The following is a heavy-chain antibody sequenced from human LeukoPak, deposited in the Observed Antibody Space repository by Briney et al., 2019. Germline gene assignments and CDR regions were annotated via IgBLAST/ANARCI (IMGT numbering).Heavy chain of an antibody. D-gene: IGHD3-3*01. CDR2: ISGTEAGT. V-gene: IGHV3-23*01. J-gene: IGHJ6*02. CDR3: ARIPFRSGPQYGMDV. Sequence: GGSLRLSCVASGFTFSSYDMSWVRQAPGKGLEWVSGISGTEAGTYYADSVKGRFTISRDNSKNTLYLQMNSLRAEDTAVYYCARIPFRSGPQYGMDVWGQGATVTVSS. CDR1: GFTFSSYD.